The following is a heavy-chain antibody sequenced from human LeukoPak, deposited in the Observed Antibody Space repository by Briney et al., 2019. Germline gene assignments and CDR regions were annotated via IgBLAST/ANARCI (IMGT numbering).Heavy chain of an antibody. V-gene: IGHV4-34*01. Sequence: SETLSLTCAVYGGSFSGYYWSWIRQPPGKGLEWIGEINHSGSTNYNPSLKSRVTISVDTSKNQFSLKLSSVTAADTAVYYCARGPLSLPLTGYYQSYFQHWGQGTLVTVSS. CDR1: GGSFSGYY. CDR3: ARGPLSLPLTGYYQSYFQH. J-gene: IGHJ1*01. D-gene: IGHD3-9*01. CDR2: INHSGST.